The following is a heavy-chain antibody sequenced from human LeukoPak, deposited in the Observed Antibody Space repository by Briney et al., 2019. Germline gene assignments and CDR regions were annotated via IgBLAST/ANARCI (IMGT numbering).Heavy chain of an antibody. V-gene: IGHV3-20*04. CDR2: INWSGGST. J-gene: IGHJ4*02. CDR1: GFAFDEHG. Sequence: GGSLRLSCTASGFAFDEHGMSWVRQVPGKGLEWVSGINWSGGSTGYSDPLRGRFTISRDNAKNSLYLQMDSLRAEDTALYYCARAPITSPFYFDYWGQRTLVTISS. CDR3: ARAPITSPFYFDY. D-gene: IGHD2-2*01.